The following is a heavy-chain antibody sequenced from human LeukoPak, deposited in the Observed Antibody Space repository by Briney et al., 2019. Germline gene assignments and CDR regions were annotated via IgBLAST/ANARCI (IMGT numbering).Heavy chain of an antibody. CDR1: GGSINNYH. Sequence: PSETLSLTCTVSGGSINNYHWSWIRQPPGKGLEWIGYIYYSGSTNYNPSLKSRVTISVDTSKNQFSLKLSSVTAADTAVYYCARDSRNSGCYDYWGQGTLVTVSS. V-gene: IGHV4-59*01. J-gene: IGHJ4*02. CDR2: IYYSGST. CDR3: ARDSRNSGCYDY. D-gene: IGHD6-19*01.